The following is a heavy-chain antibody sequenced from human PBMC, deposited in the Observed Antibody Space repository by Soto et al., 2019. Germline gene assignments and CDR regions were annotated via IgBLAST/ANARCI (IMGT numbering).Heavy chain of an antibody. Sequence: GGSLRLSCAASGFTFSSYSMNWVRQAPGKGLEWVSSISSSSSYIYYADSVKGRFTISRDNAKNSLYLQMNSLRAEDTAVYYCATRIAVVGSVDYWGQGTLVTVSS. CDR2: ISSSSSYI. V-gene: IGHV3-21*01. J-gene: IGHJ4*02. CDR1: GFTFSSYS. CDR3: ATRIAVVGSVDY. D-gene: IGHD6-19*01.